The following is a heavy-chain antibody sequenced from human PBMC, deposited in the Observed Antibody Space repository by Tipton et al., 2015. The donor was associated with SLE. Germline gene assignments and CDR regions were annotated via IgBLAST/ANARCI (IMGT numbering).Heavy chain of an antibody. J-gene: IGHJ4*02. CDR2: IYTAGST. CDR1: GFTVSSNY. D-gene: IGHD6-19*01. V-gene: IGHV3-53*01. CDR3: ARDFQAPGAGDY. Sequence: SLRLSCAASGFTVSSNYMSWVRQAPGKGLEWVSLIYTAGSTYYADSVKGRFTISRDNAKNSLYLQMNSLRAEDTAVYYCARDFQAPGAGDYWGQGTLVTVSS.